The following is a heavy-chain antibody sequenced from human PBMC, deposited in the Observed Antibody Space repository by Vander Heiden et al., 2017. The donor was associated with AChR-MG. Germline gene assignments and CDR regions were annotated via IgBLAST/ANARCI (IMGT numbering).Heavy chain of an antibody. CDR2: TRNNANSYTT. CDR1: GLTCGDNS. D-gene: IGHD4-17*01. CDR3: ARVTATGAWRFLED. V-gene: IGHV3-72*01. J-gene: IGHJ4*02. Sequence: EVQLLESGGGLVQRGGSLRISCAASGLTCGDNSMDWARQAPGKGLGWVCRTRNNANSYTTEYASSVRGRFSISRDDSTNSLYLQMNSLKTEDTAVYFCARVTATGAWRFLEDWGQGTLVTVSS.